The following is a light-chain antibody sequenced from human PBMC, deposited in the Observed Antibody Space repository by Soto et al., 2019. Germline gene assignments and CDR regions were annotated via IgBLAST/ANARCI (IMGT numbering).Light chain of an antibody. V-gene: IGLV1-40*01. Sequence: QLVLTQPPSVSGAPGQRVTISCTGSSSNIGAGYDVHWYQQLPGTAPKLLIHGNSNRPSGVPDRFSGSKSGTSASLAITGVQAEDEADYYCQSYDTSLSGYVFGTGTKVTVL. J-gene: IGLJ1*01. CDR3: QSYDTSLSGYV. CDR1: SSNIGAGYD. CDR2: GNS.